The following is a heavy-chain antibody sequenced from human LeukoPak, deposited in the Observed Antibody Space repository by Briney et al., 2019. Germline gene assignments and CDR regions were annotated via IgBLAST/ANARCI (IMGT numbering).Heavy chain of an antibody. CDR2: ISGSGISR. V-gene: IGHV3-23*01. Sequence: GGSLRLSCAASGFTFSSFAMNWVRQAPGKGLEWVSGISGSGISRGYADSVKGRFAISRDNSKNTVLLQMDSPRAEDTAIYYCAKRSGVYSDNSGVFGYWGQGSLVTVSS. CDR1: GFTFSSFA. D-gene: IGHD4-11*01. CDR3: AKRSGVYSDNSGVFGY. J-gene: IGHJ4*02.